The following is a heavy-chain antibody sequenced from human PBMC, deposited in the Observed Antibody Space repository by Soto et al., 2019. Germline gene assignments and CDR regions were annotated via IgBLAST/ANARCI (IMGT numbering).Heavy chain of an antibody. CDR1: GYTFYTYG. D-gene: IGHD3-3*01. J-gene: IGHJ5*02. Sequence: ASVQVSCKTFGYTFYTYGISWVRQAPGQGFEWMGWMNLNNGNTGYAQKFQGRVTMTRNTSISTAYMELSSLRSEDTAVYYCARPRFLESNWFDPWGQGTLVTVSS. V-gene: IGHV1-8*01. CDR3: ARPRFLESNWFDP. CDR2: MNLNNGNT.